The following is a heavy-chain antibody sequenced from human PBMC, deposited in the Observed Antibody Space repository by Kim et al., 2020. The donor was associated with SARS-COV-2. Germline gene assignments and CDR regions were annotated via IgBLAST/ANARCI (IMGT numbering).Heavy chain of an antibody. D-gene: IGHD3-10*01. Sequence: SETLSLTCTVSGGSISSYYWSWIRQLPGKGLEWIGYIYYSGSTNYNPSLKSRVTISVDTSKNQFSLKLSSVTAADTAVYYCARDLLTYGMDVWGQGTTVT. CDR1: GGSISSYY. CDR3: ARDLLTYGMDV. CDR2: IYYSGST. V-gene: IGHV4-59*13. J-gene: IGHJ6*02.